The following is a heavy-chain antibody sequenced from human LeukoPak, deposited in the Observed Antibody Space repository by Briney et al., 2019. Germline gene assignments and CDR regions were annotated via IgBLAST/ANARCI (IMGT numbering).Heavy chain of an antibody. CDR2: ISSSGSSI. CDR3: ARSAQSERPDY. V-gene: IGHV3-11*04. Sequence: GGSLRLSSAASGFTSSDYYMSWIRHAPGKGLEWVSYISSSGSSIQYADSVRGRFTISRDNAKTSLYLQVNSLRAEDTSVYYCARSAQSERPDYWGQGTLVTVSS. J-gene: IGHJ4*02. CDR1: GFTSSDYY. D-gene: IGHD1-26*01.